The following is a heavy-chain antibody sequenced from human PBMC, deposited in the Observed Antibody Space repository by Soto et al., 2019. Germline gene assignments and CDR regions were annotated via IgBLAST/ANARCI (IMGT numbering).Heavy chain of an antibody. J-gene: IGHJ4*02. CDR1: GFTFDDYA. CDR2: ISWNSGNI. Sequence: EVQLAESGGALVQPGRSLRLSCAASGFTFDDYAMHWVRQVLGKGLEWVSSISWNSGNIGYADSVKGRFTTSRDNAKNSLYLQMNSLRPEDTALYYCVRSKGGYSYGTPFDDWGQGTLVTVSS. CDR3: VRSKGGYSYGTPFDD. D-gene: IGHD5-18*01. V-gene: IGHV3-9*01.